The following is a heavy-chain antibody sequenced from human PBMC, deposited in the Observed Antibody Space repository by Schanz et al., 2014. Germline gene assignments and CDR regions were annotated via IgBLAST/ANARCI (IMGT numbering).Heavy chain of an antibody. D-gene: IGHD3-10*01. CDR1: GFTFRGYA. CDR3: AKDGPGGSGSYSADGGMDV. Sequence: EVQLLESGGGLVQPGGSLRLSCAASGFTFRGYAMSWVRQAPGRGLEWVSIISGSGGNTYYADAVRGRFTISRDNTKNSLFLQLNSLRADDTAVYYCAKDGPGGSGSYSADGGMDVWGQGTTVTVSS. CDR2: ISGSGGNT. J-gene: IGHJ6*02. V-gene: IGHV3-23*01.